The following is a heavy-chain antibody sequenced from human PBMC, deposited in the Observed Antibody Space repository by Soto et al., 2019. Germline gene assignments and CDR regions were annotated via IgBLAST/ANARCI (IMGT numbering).Heavy chain of an antibody. CDR2: ISGSGATT. J-gene: IGHJ4*02. CDR3: AKHIISNQRIYYFDH. Sequence: EVQLLESGGGLVQPGGSLRLSCAASGFSFSSYAMSWVRQAPGKGLEWVSGISGSGATTHYADSVKGRFTIARDNYRTTLYLQMHSLRSESAAVYYCAKHIISNQRIYYFDHWGPGTLVTISS. CDR1: GFSFSSYA. D-gene: IGHD4-4*01. V-gene: IGHV3-23*01.